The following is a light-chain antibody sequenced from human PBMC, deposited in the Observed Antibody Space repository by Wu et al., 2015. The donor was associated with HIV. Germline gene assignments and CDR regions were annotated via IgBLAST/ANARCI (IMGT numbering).Light chain of an antibody. V-gene: IGKV3-20*01. CDR1: QSVSTNY. CDR3: QQYGSSPWT. CDR2: GPS. J-gene: IGKJ1*01. Sequence: EIVLTQSPGTLSLSPGERATLSCRASQSVSTNYIAWYQQKPGQAPRLLIYGPSGRATGIPDRFSGSGSGTDFTLTISRLEPEDFAVYYCQQYGSSPWTFGQGTKVEIK.